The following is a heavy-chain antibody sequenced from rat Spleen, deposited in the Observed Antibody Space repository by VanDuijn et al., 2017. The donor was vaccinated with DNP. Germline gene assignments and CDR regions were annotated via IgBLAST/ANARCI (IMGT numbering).Heavy chain of an antibody. CDR3: ANPDY. CDR2: ITGSGSTT. V-gene: IGHV5-31*01. CDR1: GFTFNNHW. D-gene: IGHD1-4*01. J-gene: IGHJ2*01. Sequence: EVQVVESGGGLVQPGRSLKLSCVGSGFTFNNHWMTWIRQVPGKGLEWVASITGSGSTTYYPDSVKGRFTISRDNAENTLYLQMDSLRSEDTATYYCANPDYWGQGVMVTVSS.